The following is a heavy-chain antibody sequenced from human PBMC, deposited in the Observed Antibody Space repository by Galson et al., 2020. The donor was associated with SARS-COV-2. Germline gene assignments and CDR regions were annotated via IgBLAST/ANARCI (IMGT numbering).Heavy chain of an antibody. CDR1: GGSVSNSYYF. CDR2: IYYTGST. Sequence: ETSETLSLTCTVSGGSVSNSYYFWGWLRQPPGKGTEWIGSIYYTGSTFYNLSLKSRLSISVDTSKNQFSLRLSSVTAADTAVYYCASLPVPTQYSSAGVDYWGQGSLVTVSS. CDR3: ASLPVPTQYSSAGVDY. J-gene: IGHJ4*02. D-gene: IGHD3-10*01. V-gene: IGHV4-39*01.